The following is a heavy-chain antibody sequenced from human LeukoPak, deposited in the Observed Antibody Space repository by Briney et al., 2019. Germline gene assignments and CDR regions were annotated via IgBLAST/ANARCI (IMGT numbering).Heavy chain of an antibody. CDR2: IYPGDSDT. V-gene: IGHV5-51*01. CDR3: ARRSGSYQSDFDY. Sequence: GESLKISCKGSGYSFNSHWIGWVRQMPGKGLEWTGIIYPGDSDTRYSPSFQGQVTISADKSISTAYLQWSSLKASDTAMYYCARRSGSYQSDFDYWGQGTLVTVSS. D-gene: IGHD1-26*01. J-gene: IGHJ4*02. CDR1: GYSFNSHW.